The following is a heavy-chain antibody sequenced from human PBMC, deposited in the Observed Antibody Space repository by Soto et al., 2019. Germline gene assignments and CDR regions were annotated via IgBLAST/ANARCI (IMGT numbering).Heavy chain of an antibody. CDR2: IYYSGST. CDR3: ARSPEWIQLCNWFDP. Sequence: PSETLSLTCTVSGGSISSGDYYWSWIRQPPGKGLEWIGYIYYSGSTYYNPSLKSRVTISVDTSKNQFSLKLSSVTAADTAVYYCARSPEWIQLCNWFDPWGQGTLVTVSS. CDR1: GGSISSGDYY. V-gene: IGHV4-30-4*01. D-gene: IGHD5-18*01. J-gene: IGHJ5*02.